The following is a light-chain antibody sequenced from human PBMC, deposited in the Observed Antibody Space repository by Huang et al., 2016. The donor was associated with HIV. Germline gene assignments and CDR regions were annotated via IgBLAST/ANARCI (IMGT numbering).Light chain of an antibody. CDR3: QQRNNWPPVYT. CDR2: DAV. Sequence: EIVLTQSPATLSLSPGERATLACRASQSINYYLAWYQQKPGQAPMLLIYDAVNRATGIPARFSCSGSGTDFTLTISSLEPEDFAVYYCQQRNNWPPVYTFGQGTKLEIK. CDR1: QSINYY. J-gene: IGKJ2*01. V-gene: IGKV3-11*01.